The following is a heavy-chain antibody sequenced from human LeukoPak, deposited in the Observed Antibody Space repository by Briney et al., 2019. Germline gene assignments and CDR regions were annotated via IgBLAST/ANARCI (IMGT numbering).Heavy chain of an antibody. CDR3: ASIGLYYYDSSGYYWDDAFDI. Sequence: GESLQISCQGSGYSFTSYWIGWVRQMPGKGLEWMGIIYPGDSDTRYSPSFQGQVTISADKSISTAYLQWSSLKASDTAMYYCASIGLYYYDSSGYYWDDAFDIWGQGTMVTVSS. CDR2: IYPGDSDT. D-gene: IGHD3-22*01. CDR1: GYSFTSYW. V-gene: IGHV5-51*01. J-gene: IGHJ3*02.